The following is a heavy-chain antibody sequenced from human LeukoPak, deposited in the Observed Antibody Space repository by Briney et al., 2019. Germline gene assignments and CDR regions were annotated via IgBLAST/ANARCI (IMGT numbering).Heavy chain of an antibody. CDR2: IYPGDSDT. J-gene: IGHJ5*01. V-gene: IGHV5-51*01. CDR1: GYSFTSYW. Sequence: GESLKISCKGSGYSFTSYWIGWVRQMPGKGLEWMGIIYPGDSDTRYSPSFQGQVTISADKSISTAYLQWSSLKASDTAMYYCARRSYYDFWSGYANWFDSWGQGTLVTVSS. CDR3: ARRSYYDFWSGYANWFDS. D-gene: IGHD3-3*01.